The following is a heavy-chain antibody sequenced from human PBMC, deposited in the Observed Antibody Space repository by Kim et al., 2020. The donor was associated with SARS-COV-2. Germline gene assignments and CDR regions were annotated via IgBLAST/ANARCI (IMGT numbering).Heavy chain of an antibody. CDR1: GYTFTSYG. V-gene: IGHV1-18*04. CDR2: ISAYNGNT. J-gene: IGHJ6*02. D-gene: IGHD6-13*01. CDR3: ARESGRGYSSSFHYYYYYGMDV. Sequence: ASVKVSCKASGYTFTSYGISWVRQAPGQGLEWMGWISAYNGNTNYAQKLQGRVTMTTDTSTSTAYMELRSLRSDDTAAYYCARESGRGYSSSFHYYYYYGMDVWGQETTVTVSS.